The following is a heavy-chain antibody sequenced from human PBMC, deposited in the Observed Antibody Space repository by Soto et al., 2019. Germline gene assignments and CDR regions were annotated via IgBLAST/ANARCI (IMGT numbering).Heavy chain of an antibody. CDR2: IYYSGST. J-gene: IGHJ4*02. CDR3: ARRYTTYYFDY. CDR1: GGSISSYY. D-gene: IGHD5-18*01. V-gene: IGHV4-59*01. Sequence: PSETLSLTCTVSGGSISSYYWSWIRQPPGKGLEWIGYIYYSGSTNYNPSLKSRVTISVDTSKNQFSLKLSSVTAADTAVYYCARRYTTYYFDYWGQGTLVTVSS.